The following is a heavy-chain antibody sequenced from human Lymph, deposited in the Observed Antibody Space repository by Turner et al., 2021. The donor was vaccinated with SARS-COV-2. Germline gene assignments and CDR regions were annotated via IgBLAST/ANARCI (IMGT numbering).Heavy chain of an antibody. V-gene: IGHV3-53*02. J-gene: IGHJ3*02. CDR3: ARDLGPLAFDI. CDR2: IYIGGTT. Sequence: EVQLVETGGGLIQPGGSLRLSCAASGFTVSSNYMRWVRQAPGKGLEWVAVIYIGGTTYYADSVKGRFTISRDNSKNTLYLQMDSLRAEDTAVYYCARDLGPLAFDIWGQGTMVTVSS. CDR1: GFTVSSNY.